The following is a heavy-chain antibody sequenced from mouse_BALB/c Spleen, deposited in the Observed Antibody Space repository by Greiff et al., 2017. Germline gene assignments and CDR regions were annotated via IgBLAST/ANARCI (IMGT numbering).Heavy chain of an antibody. V-gene: IGHV5-15*02. Sequence: EVMLVESGGGLVQPGGSRKLSCAASGFTFSDYGMPWVRQAPGKGPEWVAFISNLAYSIYYADTVTGRFTISRENAKNTLYLEMSSLRSEDTAVYYCARGGGNYYAMDYWGQGTSVTVSS. CDR1: GFTFSDYG. CDR3: ARGGGNYYAMDY. CDR2: ISNLAYSI. J-gene: IGHJ4*01. D-gene: IGHD2-1*01.